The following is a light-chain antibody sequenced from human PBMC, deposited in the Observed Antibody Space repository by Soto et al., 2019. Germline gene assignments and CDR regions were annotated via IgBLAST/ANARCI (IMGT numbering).Light chain of an antibody. CDR2: DND. V-gene: IGLV1-51*01. J-gene: IGLJ2*01. Sequence: QSVLTQPPSVSAARGQRVSISCSGSSSNIENNPVSWYQQLPGTVPRLLIHDNDKRPSRIPDRFSGSKSGTSATLGITGLQTGDEADYYCGTWDSSLSAGVFGGGTNLTVL. CDR3: GTWDSSLSAGV. CDR1: SSNIENNP.